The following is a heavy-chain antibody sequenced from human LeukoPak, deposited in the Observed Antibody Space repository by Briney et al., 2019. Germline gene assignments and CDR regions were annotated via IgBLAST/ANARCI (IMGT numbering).Heavy chain of an antibody. CDR2: ISDGGDRT. CDR1: GFTFSSYG. Sequence: GGSLRLSCAASGFTFSSYGMNWVRQAPGKGLEWVSAISDGGDRTYYADSVKGRLTISRENSKNTLYLQMNSLRAEDTAVYYCARGGSYLSAFDIWGQGTMVTVSS. CDR3: ARGGSYLSAFDI. J-gene: IGHJ3*02. V-gene: IGHV3-23*01. D-gene: IGHD1-26*01.